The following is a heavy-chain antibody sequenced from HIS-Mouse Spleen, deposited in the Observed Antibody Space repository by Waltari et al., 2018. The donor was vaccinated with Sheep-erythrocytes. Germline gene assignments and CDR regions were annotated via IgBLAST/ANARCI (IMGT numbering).Heavy chain of an antibody. CDR3: ARAPYYYDSSGYYYFDY. CDR1: GGSISSGDYY. D-gene: IGHD3-22*01. Sequence: QVQLQESGPGLVKPSQTLSLTCTVSGGSISSGDYYWSWIRQPPGKGLEWIGYIYYSGGTYYKPSLKSRVTISVDTSKNQFSLKLSSVTAADTAVYYCARAPYYYDSSGYYYFDYWGQGTLVTVSS. V-gene: IGHV4-30-4*01. J-gene: IGHJ4*02. CDR2: IYYSGGT.